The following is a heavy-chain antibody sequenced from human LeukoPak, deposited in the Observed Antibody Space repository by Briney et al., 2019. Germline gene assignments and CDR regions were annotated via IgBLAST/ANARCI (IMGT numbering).Heavy chain of an antibody. V-gene: IGHV1-24*01. J-gene: IGHJ4*02. Sequence: ASVKVSCKVSGYTLTQLSMHWVRQAPGKGLEWMGGFDPEDGETIYAQKFQGRVTMTEDTSTDTAYMELSSLRSEDTAVYYCATGGYYRTYFDYWGQGTLVTVSS. CDR1: GYTLTQLS. CDR3: ATGGYYRTYFDY. CDR2: FDPEDGET. D-gene: IGHD3-10*01.